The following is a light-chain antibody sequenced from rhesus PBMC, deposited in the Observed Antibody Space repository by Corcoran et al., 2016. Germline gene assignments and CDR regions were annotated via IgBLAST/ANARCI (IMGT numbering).Light chain of an antibody. CDR2: SAS. Sequence: DIQMTQSPSSLSASVGDRVTITCRASQGINNYLSWYQQKPGKAPKPLIYSASSLETGVPSRFSGSRTGTDYTLTISSLQPEDIGTYYCQQYKKSPLTFGGGTKVEIK. CDR3: QQYKKSPLT. CDR1: QGINNY. J-gene: IGKJ4*01. V-gene: IGKV1-66*01.